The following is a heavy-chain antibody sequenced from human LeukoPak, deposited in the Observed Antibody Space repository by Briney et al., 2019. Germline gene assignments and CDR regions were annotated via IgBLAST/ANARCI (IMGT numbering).Heavy chain of an antibody. CDR3: ARSAYYDSSGQFDY. CDR2: IIPIFGTA. CDR1: GGTFSSYA. D-gene: IGHD3-22*01. V-gene: IGHV1-69*01. Sequence: GSSVTVSCTASGGTFSSYAISWVRQAPGQGLEWMGGIIPIFGTANYAQKFQGSVTITADESTSTAYMELSSLRSEDTAVYYCARSAYYDSSGQFDYWGQGTLVTVSS. J-gene: IGHJ4*02.